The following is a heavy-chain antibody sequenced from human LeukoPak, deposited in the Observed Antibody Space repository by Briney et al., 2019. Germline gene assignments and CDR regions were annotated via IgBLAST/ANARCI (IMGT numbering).Heavy chain of an antibody. D-gene: IGHD6-19*01. V-gene: IGHV3-53*01. J-gene: IGHJ4*02. CDR3: ARVWRGWYHNYYFDY. Sequence: PGGSLRLSCAASGFTVSSNYMSWVRQAPGKGLEWVSVIYSGGSTYYADSVKGRFTISRDNSKNTLYLQMNSLRAEDTAVYYCARVWRGWYHNYYFDYWGQGTLVTVSS. CDR1: GFTVSSNY. CDR2: IYSGGST.